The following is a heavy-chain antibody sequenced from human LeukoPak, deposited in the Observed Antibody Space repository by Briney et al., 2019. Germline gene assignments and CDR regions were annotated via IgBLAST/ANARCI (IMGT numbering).Heavy chain of an antibody. CDR3: ATDRYYYGSGSYWADY. CDR2: FDPEDGET. D-gene: IGHD3-10*01. V-gene: IGHV1-24*01. J-gene: IGHJ4*02. CDR1: GYTLTELS. Sequence: ASVKVSCKVSGYTLTELSMHWVRQAPGKGLEWMGGFDPEDGETIYAQKFQGRVTMTEDTSTDTAHMELSSLRSEDTAVYYCATDRYYYGSGSYWADYWGQGTLVTVSS.